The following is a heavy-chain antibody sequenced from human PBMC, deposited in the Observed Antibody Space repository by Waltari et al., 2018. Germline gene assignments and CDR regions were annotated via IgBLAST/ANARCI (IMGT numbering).Heavy chain of an antibody. CDR1: GFTFSSYS. Sequence: EVQLVESGGGLVKPGGSLRLSCAASGFTFSSYSMNWVRQAPGKGLEWVSSISSSSSYIYYADSVKGRFTISRDNAKNSLYLQMNSLRAEDTAVYYCASSQYSGSPLDAFDIWGQGTMVTVSS. J-gene: IGHJ3*02. V-gene: IGHV3-21*01. D-gene: IGHD1-26*01. CDR3: ASSQYSGSPLDAFDI. CDR2: ISSSSSYI.